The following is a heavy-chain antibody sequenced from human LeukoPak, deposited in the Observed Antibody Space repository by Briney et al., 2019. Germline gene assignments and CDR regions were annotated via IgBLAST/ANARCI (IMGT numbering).Heavy chain of an antibody. CDR1: GFTFSRYA. J-gene: IGHJ4*02. CDR2: IGGSGGTT. CDR3: AKSGYNRFDY. D-gene: IGHD5-24*01. V-gene: IGHV3-23*01. Sequence: GGSLRLSCAASGFTFSRYAMSWVRQAPGKGLEWVSSIGGSGGTTYYADSVQGRFTISRDNSKNTLYLQMNSLRAEDTAVYYCAKSGYNRFDYWGQGTLVTVSS.